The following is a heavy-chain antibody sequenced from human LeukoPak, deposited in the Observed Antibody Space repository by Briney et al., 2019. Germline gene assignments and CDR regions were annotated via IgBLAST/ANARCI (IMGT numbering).Heavy chain of an antibody. Sequence: SETLSLTCTVSGGSISGSVYYWGWIRQPPGKGLQYIGSIYYTGTTYYNPSLTSRVTLSADKSKNQFSVRLTSVTAADTAVYYCARRPYSYGYLDAFDIWGQGTKVTVSA. CDR1: GGSISGSVYY. J-gene: IGHJ3*02. D-gene: IGHD5-18*01. V-gene: IGHV4-39*01. CDR2: IYYTGTT. CDR3: ARRPYSYGYLDAFDI.